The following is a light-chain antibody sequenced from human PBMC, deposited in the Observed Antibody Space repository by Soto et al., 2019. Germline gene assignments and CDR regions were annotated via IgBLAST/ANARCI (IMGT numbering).Light chain of an antibody. J-gene: IGLJ3*02. CDR3: TSYTSSRTWV. CDR1: SSDVGNYNR. CDR2: EVT. Sequence: QSALTQPPSVSGSPGQSVTISCTGTSSDVGNYNRVSWYQQPPGTAPKLMIYEVTNRPSGVPNRFSASKSGNTASLTISGLQAEDEADYYCTSYTSSRTWVFGGGTKITVL. V-gene: IGLV2-18*02.